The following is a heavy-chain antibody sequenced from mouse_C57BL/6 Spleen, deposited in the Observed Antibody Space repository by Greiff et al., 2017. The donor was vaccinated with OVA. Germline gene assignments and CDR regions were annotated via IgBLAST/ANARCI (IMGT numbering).Heavy chain of an antibody. Sequence: EVMLVESGGGLVKPGGSLKLSCAASGFTFSSYAMSWVRQTPEKRLEWVATISDGGSYTYYPDNVKGRFTISRDNAKNNLYLQMSHLKSEDTAMYYCAREHYYYGSTYFDYWGQGTTLTVSS. V-gene: IGHV5-4*01. CDR1: GFTFSSYA. CDR2: ISDGGSYT. D-gene: IGHD1-1*01. CDR3: AREHYYYGSTYFDY. J-gene: IGHJ2*01.